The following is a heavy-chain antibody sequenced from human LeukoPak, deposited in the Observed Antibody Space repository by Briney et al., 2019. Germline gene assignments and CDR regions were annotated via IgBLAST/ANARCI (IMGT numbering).Heavy chain of an antibody. Sequence: GGSLRLSCAASEFTFSGYTMNWVRQAPGKGLEWVSSMSSSGRYIKYADSVKGRFTISRDNANNSLYLQMNSLRAEDTAVYYCARGLTGYCSSTSCYEVDVPNWFDPWGQETLVTVSS. CDR1: EFTFSGYT. CDR3: ARGLTGYCSSTSCYEVDVPNWFDP. CDR2: MSSSGRYI. J-gene: IGHJ5*02. D-gene: IGHD2-2*01. V-gene: IGHV3-21*01.